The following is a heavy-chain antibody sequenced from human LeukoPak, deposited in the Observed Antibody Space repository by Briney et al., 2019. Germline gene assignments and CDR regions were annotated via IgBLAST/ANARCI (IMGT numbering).Heavy chain of an antibody. CDR3: AKITKATTPNY. CDR2: ITDSGRKT. J-gene: IGHJ4*02. CDR1: GLTFSNYA. V-gene: IGHV3-23*01. Sequence: PGGSLRLSCAASGLTFSNYAMNWVRQASGKGLEWVSGITDSGRKTYYADYVKGRFSISRDNSKNTVYLQMSDLRAEDTAVYYWAKITKATTPNYWGQGTLVTVSS. D-gene: IGHD4-17*01.